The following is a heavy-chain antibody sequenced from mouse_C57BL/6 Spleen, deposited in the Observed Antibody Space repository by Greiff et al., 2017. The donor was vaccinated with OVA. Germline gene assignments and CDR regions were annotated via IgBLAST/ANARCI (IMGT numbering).Heavy chain of an antibody. V-gene: IGHV5-6*01. Sequence: EVKLVESGGDLVKPGGSLKLSCAASGFTFSSYGMSWVRQTPDKRLEWVATISSGGSYTYYPDSVKGRFTISRDNAKNTLYLQMSSLKSEDTAMYYCARPDDYYAMDYWGQGTSVTVSS. CDR2: ISSGGSYT. J-gene: IGHJ4*01. CDR1: GFTFSSYG. CDR3: ARPDDYYAMDY.